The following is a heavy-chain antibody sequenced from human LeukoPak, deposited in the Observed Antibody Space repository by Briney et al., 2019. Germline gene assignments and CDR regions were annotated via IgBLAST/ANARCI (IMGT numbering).Heavy chain of an antibody. CDR3: AKVLERWLQLWDY. V-gene: IGHV3-23*01. CDR2: ISGSGGSA. J-gene: IGHJ4*02. CDR1: GFTFSSYA. D-gene: IGHD5-24*01. Sequence: AGGSLRLSCAASGFTFSSYAMSWVRQAPGKGLEWVSAISGSGGSAYYADSVKGRFTISRDNSKNTLYLQMNSLRAEDTAVYYCAKVLERWLQLWDYWGQGTLVTVSS.